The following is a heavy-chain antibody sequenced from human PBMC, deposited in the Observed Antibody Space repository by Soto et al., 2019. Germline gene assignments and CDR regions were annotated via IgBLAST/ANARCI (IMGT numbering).Heavy chain of an antibody. CDR3: AKDRISDTYYFDF. CDR1: GFTFSTDG. V-gene: IGHV3-30*18. Sequence: GGSLRLSCAASGFTFSTDGMHWVRQAPGKGLEWVAIISYDGSNKYYADSVKGRFTISRDNSQSTLYLQMNSLRPEDTAVYYCAKDRISDTYYFDFWGQGT. CDR2: ISYDGSNK. J-gene: IGHJ4*02.